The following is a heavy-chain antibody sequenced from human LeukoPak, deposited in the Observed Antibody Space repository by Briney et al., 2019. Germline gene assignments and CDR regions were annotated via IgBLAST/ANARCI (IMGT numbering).Heavy chain of an antibody. D-gene: IGHD3-3*01. V-gene: IGHV4-59*08. CDR2: VYNSGDT. CDR3: ARNSEETYYDFWSGLPMYYFDY. CDR1: GGSTSSDY. J-gene: IGHJ4*02. Sequence: SETLSLTCTVSGGSTSSDYWSWIRQSPGKGLEWVGYVYNSGDTGKNPSLKSRVTILLDTSKNQCSLKLTSVSAADTAVYYCARNSEETYYDFWSGLPMYYFDYWGQGTLVTVSS.